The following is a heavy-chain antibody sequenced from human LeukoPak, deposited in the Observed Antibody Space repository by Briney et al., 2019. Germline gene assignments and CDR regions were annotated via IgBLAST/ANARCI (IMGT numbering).Heavy chain of an antibody. Sequence: GVSLRLSCAASGFTVSSNYMSWVRQAPGKGLEWVSVIYGGGSTYYADSVKGRFTISRDNSKNTLYLQMNSLRAEDTAVYFCARDRVVSSSGALANWGQGTLVTVSS. CDR3: ARDRVVSSSGALAN. V-gene: IGHV3-53*01. CDR2: IYGGGST. J-gene: IGHJ4*02. CDR1: GFTVSSNY. D-gene: IGHD6-6*01.